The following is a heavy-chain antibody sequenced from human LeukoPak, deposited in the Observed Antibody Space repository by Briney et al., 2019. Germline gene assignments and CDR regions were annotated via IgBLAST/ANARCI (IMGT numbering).Heavy chain of an antibody. J-gene: IGHJ6*02. CDR1: GYTFTSYY. CDR3: AREGYTYGYYFYYYGMNV. CDR2: INPSGGST. V-gene: IGHV1-46*01. Sequence: ASVKVSCTASGYTFTSYYMHWVRQAPGQGLEWMGIINPSGGSTSYAQKFQGRVTMTRDTSTSTVYMELSSLRSEDTAVYYCAREGYTYGYYFYYYGMNVWGQGTTVTVSS. D-gene: IGHD5-18*01.